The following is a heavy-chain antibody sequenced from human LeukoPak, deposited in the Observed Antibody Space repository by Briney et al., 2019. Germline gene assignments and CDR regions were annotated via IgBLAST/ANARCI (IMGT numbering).Heavy chain of an antibody. CDR1: GFTFSSYG. CDR3: ARGRGTAMAPYYFDY. D-gene: IGHD5-18*01. CDR2: ISYDGSNK. J-gene: IGHJ4*02. V-gene: IGHV3-30*03. Sequence: PGGSLRLSCAASGFTFSSYGMHWVRQAPGKGLEWVAVISYDGSNKYYADSVKGRFTISRDNSKNTLYLQMNSLRAEDTAVYYCARGRGTAMAPYYFDYWGQGTLVTISS.